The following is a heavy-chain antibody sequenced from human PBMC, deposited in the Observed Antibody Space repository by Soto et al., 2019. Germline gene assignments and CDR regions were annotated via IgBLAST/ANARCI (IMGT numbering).Heavy chain of an antibody. D-gene: IGHD3-3*01. V-gene: IGHV3-30*18. Sequence: PGGSLRLSCAASGSTFSNYGVHWVRQAPGKGLEWVAFISDDGSNKYYADSMKGRFTMSRDNSKSTLYLQMNSLRVEDTAVYYCTKRRNVLRFLEWSSGMEVWGQGTTVTVSS. CDR2: ISDDGSNK. CDR1: GSTFSNYG. CDR3: TKRRNVLRFLEWSSGMEV. J-gene: IGHJ6*02.